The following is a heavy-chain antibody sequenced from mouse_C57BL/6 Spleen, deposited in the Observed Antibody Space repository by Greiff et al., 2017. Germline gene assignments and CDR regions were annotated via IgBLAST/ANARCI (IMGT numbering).Heavy chain of an antibody. CDR3: ARSADYSYAMDY. D-gene: IGHD1-1*01. CDR2: IHPNSGST. V-gene: IGHV1-64*01. CDR1: GYTFTSYW. J-gene: IGHJ4*01. Sequence: QVQLQQPGAELVKPGASVKLSCKASGYTFTSYWMHWVKQRPGQGLEWIGMIHPNSGSTNYNEKFKRKATLTVDKSSSTAYMQRSSLTSEDSAVYYCARSADYSYAMDYWGQGTSVTVSS.